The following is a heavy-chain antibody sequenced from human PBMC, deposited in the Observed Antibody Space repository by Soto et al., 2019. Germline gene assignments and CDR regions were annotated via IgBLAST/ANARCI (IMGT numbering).Heavy chain of an antibody. Sequence: GESLKISCKGSGNSIASTWIGWVRQMPGKGLEWMGIIYPGDSDTRYSPSFQGQVTISADKSISTAYLQWSSLKASDTAMYYCARLGIAVAGTYGMDVWGQGTTVTV. D-gene: IGHD6-19*01. J-gene: IGHJ6*02. V-gene: IGHV5-51*01. CDR1: GNSIASTW. CDR2: IYPGDSDT. CDR3: ARLGIAVAGTYGMDV.